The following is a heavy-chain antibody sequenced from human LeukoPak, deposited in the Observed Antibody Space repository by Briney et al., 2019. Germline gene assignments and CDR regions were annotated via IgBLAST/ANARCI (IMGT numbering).Heavy chain of an antibody. CDR1: GFTVSSDY. J-gene: IGHJ5*02. Sequence: GGSLRLSCAVSGFTVSSDYMSWVRQAPGTGLEWVSVIYSGGSTDYADSVKGRFTISRDNSKNTLYLQMNSLRAEDTAIYYCARDLNNGSYHWFDPWGQGTLVTVSS. V-gene: IGHV3-66*01. D-gene: IGHD1-26*01. CDR2: IYSGGST. CDR3: ARDLNNGSYHWFDP.